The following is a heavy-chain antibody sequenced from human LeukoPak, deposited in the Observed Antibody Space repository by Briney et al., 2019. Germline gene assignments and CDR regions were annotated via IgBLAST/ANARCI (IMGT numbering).Heavy chain of an antibody. V-gene: IGHV3-21*01. CDR3: ARQISAAGNPRIDY. Sequence: GGSLRLSCAASGFTFSSYSMNWVRQAPGKGLEWVSSISSSSSYIYYADSVKGRFTISRDNAKNSLYLQMNSLRAEDTAVYYCARQISAAGNPRIDYWGQGTLVTVYS. J-gene: IGHJ4*02. CDR2: ISSSSSYI. CDR1: GFTFSSYS. D-gene: IGHD6-13*01.